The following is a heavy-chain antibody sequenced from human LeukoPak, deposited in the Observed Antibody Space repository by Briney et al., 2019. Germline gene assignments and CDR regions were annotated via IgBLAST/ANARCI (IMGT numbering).Heavy chain of an antibody. CDR1: GFTFISSA. J-gene: IGHJ3*02. D-gene: IGHD3-16*01. V-gene: IGHV1-58*01. CDR2: IVVGSGNT. CDR3: AAVPLKGGLSDDAFDI. Sequence: SVKVSCKASGFTFISSAVQWVRQARGQRLEWIGWIVVGSGNTNYAEKFQERVTITRDMSTSTAYMELSSLRSEDTAVYYCAAVPLKGGLSDDAFDIWGQGTMVTVSS.